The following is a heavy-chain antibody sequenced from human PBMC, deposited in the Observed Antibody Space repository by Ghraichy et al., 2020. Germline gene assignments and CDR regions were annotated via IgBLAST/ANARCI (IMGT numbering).Heavy chain of an antibody. D-gene: IGHD2-8*01. J-gene: IGHJ4*02. CDR1: GGSFSGYY. CDR3: AREGYCTNGVCYVDY. Sequence: SETLSLTCAVYGGSFSGYYWSWIRQPPGKGLEWIGEINHSGSTNYNPSLKSRVTISVDTSKNQFSLKLSSVTAADTAVYYCAREGYCTNGVCYVDYWGQGTLVTVSS. V-gene: IGHV4-34*01. CDR2: INHSGST.